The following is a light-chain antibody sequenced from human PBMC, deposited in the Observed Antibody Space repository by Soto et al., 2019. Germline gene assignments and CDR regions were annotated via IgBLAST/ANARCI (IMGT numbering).Light chain of an antibody. CDR2: GVS. V-gene: IGKV3-15*01. Sequence: EIVMTQSPATLSVFPGERATLSCRASQSVNNYLAWYQQKPGQAPRLLIYGVSTRATGIPARFSGSGPVTEFTLAISSLQSEDSAVYYGQQHNGWPLTFGAGTKVEIK. J-gene: IGKJ4*01. CDR3: QQHNGWPLT. CDR1: QSVNNY.